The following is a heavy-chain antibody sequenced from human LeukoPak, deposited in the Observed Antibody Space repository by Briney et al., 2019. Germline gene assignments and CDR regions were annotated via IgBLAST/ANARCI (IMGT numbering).Heavy chain of an antibody. J-gene: IGHJ6*03. CDR1: GGSFNRHH. CDR3: ARSTPETTFQGETYYYYYIDV. D-gene: IGHD4-17*01. CDR2: IKHSGST. Sequence: SETLSLTCAVSGGSFNRHHWTWIRQAPGKGLEWIGEIKHSGSTNYNPSLKSRVTISVDTSKNHFSLKLSSVTAADTALYYCARSTPETTFQGETYYYYYIDVWGKGTTVAVSS. V-gene: IGHV4-34*01.